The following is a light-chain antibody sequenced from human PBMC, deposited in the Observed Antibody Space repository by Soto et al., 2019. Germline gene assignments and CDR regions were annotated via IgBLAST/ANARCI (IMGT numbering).Light chain of an antibody. Sequence: QSALTQVASVSGSPGQSITISCTATSSDVGGHDYVSWYLQHPGKAPKLLIYEAFNRPSGVSDRFSGSKSGSTASLTISGLQAEDEGDYYCSSFTSTNSWVFGGGTKLTVL. CDR2: EAF. J-gene: IGLJ3*02. CDR1: SSDVGGHDY. V-gene: IGLV2-14*01. CDR3: SSFTSTNSWV.